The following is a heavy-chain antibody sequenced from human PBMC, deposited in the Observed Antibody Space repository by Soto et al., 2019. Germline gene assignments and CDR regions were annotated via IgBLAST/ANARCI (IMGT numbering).Heavy chain of an antibody. CDR3: ARRGFLDYHGLDV. J-gene: IGHJ6*02. Sequence: GESLKISCKASGYNFDNYRIGWVRQMPGKGLDWMGIIYPGDSDIKYSPSFQVQVTISADKSVNTAYLQWSSLKSSDAAIYYCARRGFLDYHGLDVWGQGTTVTVSS. V-gene: IGHV5-51*01. D-gene: IGHD6-25*01. CDR2: IYPGDSDI. CDR1: GYNFDNYR.